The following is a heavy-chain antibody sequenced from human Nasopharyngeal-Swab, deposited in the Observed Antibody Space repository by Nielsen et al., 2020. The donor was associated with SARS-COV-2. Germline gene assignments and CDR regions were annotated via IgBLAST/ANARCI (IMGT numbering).Heavy chain of an antibody. V-gene: IGHV4-34*01. CDR2: INHSGST. Sequence: PGKGLEWIGEINHSGSTNYNPSLKSRVTISVDTSKNQFSPKLSSVTAADTAVYYCARGLGKQITIFEVVIAYNWFDPWGQGTLVTVSS. D-gene: IGHD3-3*01. J-gene: IGHJ5*02. CDR3: ARGLGKQITIFEVVIAYNWFDP.